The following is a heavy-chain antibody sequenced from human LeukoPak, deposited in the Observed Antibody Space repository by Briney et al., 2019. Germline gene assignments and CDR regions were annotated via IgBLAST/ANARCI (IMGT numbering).Heavy chain of an antibody. V-gene: IGHV1-18*01. CDR2: ISAYNGNT. J-gene: IGHJ4*02. CDR1: GYTFTSYG. Sequence: ASVKVSCTASGYTFTSYGISWVRQAPGQGLEWMGWISAYNGNTNYAQKLQGRVTMTTDTSTSTAYMELRSLRSDDTAVYYCARDLWYYYGSGSYYNSFDYWGQGTLVTVSS. D-gene: IGHD3-10*01. CDR3: ARDLWYYYGSGSYYNSFDY.